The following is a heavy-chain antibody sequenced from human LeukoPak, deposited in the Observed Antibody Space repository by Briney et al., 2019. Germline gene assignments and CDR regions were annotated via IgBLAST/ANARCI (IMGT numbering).Heavy chain of an antibody. D-gene: IGHD2-2*01. Sequence: SETLSLTCTVSGGSISSYYWSWIRQPPGKGLEWIGYIYYSGSTNYNPSLTSRVTISVDTSKNQFSLRLSAVTAADTAVYYCAXXXXXPAAIFWFDPWGQGTLVTVSS. CDR3: AXXXXXPAAIFWFDP. CDR2: IYYSGST. V-gene: IGHV4-59*01. J-gene: IGHJ5*02. CDR1: GGSISSYY.